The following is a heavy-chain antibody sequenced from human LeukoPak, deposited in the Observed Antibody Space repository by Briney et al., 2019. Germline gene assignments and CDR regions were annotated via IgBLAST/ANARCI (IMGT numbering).Heavy chain of an antibody. D-gene: IGHD4-17*01. CDR1: GGSISSSSYY. CDR2: IYYSGST. V-gene: IGHV4-39*01. J-gene: IGHJ4*02. Sequence: PSETLSLTCTVSGGSISSSSYYWGWIRQPPGKGLEWIGSIYYSGSTYYNPSLKRRVTISVDTSKNQFSLKLSSVTAADTAVYYCARRRARHDYGDYVWGQGTLVTVSS. CDR3: ARRRARHDYGDYV.